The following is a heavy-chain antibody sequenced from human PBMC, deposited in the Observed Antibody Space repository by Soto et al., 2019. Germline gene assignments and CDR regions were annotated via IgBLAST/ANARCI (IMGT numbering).Heavy chain of an antibody. CDR1: GGTFSSYA. Sequence: GASVKVSCKASGGTFSSYAISWVRQAPGQGLEWMGGIIPIFGTANYAQKFQGRVTITADESTSTAYMELSSLRSEDTAVYYCAGPGMTRGKRAFDIWGQGTMVTVSS. D-gene: IGHD6-13*01. CDR2: IIPIFGTA. V-gene: IGHV1-69*13. J-gene: IGHJ3*02. CDR3: AGPGMTRGKRAFDI.